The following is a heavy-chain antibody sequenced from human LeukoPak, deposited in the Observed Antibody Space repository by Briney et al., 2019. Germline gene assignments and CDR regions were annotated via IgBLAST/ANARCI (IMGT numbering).Heavy chain of an antibody. J-gene: IGHJ6*02. D-gene: IGHD1/OR15-1a*01. CDR1: GGSISSYY. Sequence: SETLSLTCTVSGGSISSYYWSWIRQPPGKGLEWIGYIYTSGSTNYNPSLKSRVTMSVDTSKNQFSLKLSSVTAADTAVYYCARIEQNYYYYGMDVWGQGTTVTVSS. CDR3: ARIEQNYYYYGMDV. V-gene: IGHV4-4*08. CDR2: IYTSGST.